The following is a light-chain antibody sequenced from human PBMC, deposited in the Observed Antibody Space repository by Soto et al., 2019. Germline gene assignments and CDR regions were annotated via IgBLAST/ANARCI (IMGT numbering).Light chain of an antibody. CDR1: SSNIGSNP. CDR3: QSYDNSLTAYVV. CDR2: TNN. Sequence: QSVLTQPPSASGTPGQRVTISCSGSSSNIGSNPVSWYQHLPGTAPKVLIFTNNQRPSGVPDRVSGSKSGTSASLAISGLRSEDEAHYYCQSYDNSLTAYVVFGGGTKLTVL. J-gene: IGLJ2*01. V-gene: IGLV1-44*01.